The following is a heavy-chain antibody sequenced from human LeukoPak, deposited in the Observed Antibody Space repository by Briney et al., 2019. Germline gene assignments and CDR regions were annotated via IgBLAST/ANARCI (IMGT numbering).Heavy chain of an antibody. CDR3: ARAVAGTFYYYMDV. CDR1: GGSISSGSYY. J-gene: IGHJ6*03. Sequence: PSQTLSLTCTVSGGSISSGSYYWSWIRQPPGKGLEWIGYIYYSGSTNYSPSLKSRVTISVDTSKNQFSLKLSSVTAADTAVYYCARAVAGTFYYYMDVWGKGTTVTISS. D-gene: IGHD6-19*01. CDR2: IYYSGST. V-gene: IGHV4-61*01.